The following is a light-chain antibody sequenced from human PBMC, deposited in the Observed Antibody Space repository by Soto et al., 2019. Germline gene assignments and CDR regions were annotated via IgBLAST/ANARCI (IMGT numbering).Light chain of an antibody. J-gene: IGKJ4*01. CDR3: QQRSNCPLN. V-gene: IGKV3-11*01. CDR2: DAS. CDR1: QSVSSY. Sequence: EIVLTQSPATLSLSPGERATLSCRASQSVSSYLAWYQQKPGQAPRLLIYDASNRATGIPARFSGSGSGTDFTLTISSLEPEDFAVYYCQQRSNCPLNLRRGPKVDI.